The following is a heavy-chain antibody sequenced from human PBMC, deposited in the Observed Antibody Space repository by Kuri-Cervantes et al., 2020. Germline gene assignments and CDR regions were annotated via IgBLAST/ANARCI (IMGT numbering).Heavy chain of an antibody. J-gene: IGHJ4*02. Sequence: GESLKISWAASGFTFSSYSMNWVRQAPGKGLEWVSSISSSSSYIYYADSVKGRFTISRDNAKNSLYLQMNSLRAEDTAVYYCARGPGVGAAGDYWGQGTLVTVSS. CDR2: ISSSSSYI. CDR3: ARGPGVGAAGDY. D-gene: IGHD6-13*01. CDR1: GFTFSSYS. V-gene: IGHV3-21*01.